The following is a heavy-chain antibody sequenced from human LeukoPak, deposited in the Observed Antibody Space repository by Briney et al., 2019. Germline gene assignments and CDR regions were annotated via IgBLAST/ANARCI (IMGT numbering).Heavy chain of an antibody. Sequence: ASVKVSCKASGYTFTSYDINWVRQATGQGLEWMGWMNPNSGNTGYAQKFQGGVTMTRNTSISTAYMELSSLRSEDTAVYYCAREGYDYGSGSYYPYWDYYYGMDVWGQGTTVTVSS. V-gene: IGHV1-8*01. J-gene: IGHJ6*02. CDR2: MNPNSGNT. CDR3: AREGYDYGSGSYYPYWDYYYGMDV. CDR1: GYTFTSYD. D-gene: IGHD3-10*01.